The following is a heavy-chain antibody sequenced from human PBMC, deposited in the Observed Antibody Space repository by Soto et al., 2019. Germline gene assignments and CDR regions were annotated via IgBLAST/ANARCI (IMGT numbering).Heavy chain of an antibody. V-gene: IGHV4-4*07. CDR2: MYTSGST. D-gene: IGHD3-10*01. J-gene: IGHJ4*02. CDR1: GGSISSYY. Sequence: QVQLQESGPGLVKSSETLSLTCTVSGGSISSYYWSWIRQPAGKGLEWIGRMYTSGSTNYNYSLKSRVTMSLDTSQNQSALKLSSVTAADTAVYYCARGGSGDGFKPVDYWGQGTLVTVSS. CDR3: ARGGSGDGFKPVDY.